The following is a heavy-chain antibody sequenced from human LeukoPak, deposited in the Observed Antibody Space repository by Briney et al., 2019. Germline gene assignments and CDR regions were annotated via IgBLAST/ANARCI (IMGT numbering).Heavy chain of an antibody. V-gene: IGHV4-31*03. Sequence: SQTLSLTCTVSGGSISSGGYYWSWIRQHPGKGLEWIGYIYYSGSTYYNPSLKSRVTISVDTSKNQFSLKLSSVTAADTAVYYCARWEVISFHYFDYWGQGTLVTVSS. CDR3: ARWEVISFHYFDY. D-gene: IGHD1-26*01. CDR1: GGSISSGGYY. CDR2: IYYSGST. J-gene: IGHJ4*02.